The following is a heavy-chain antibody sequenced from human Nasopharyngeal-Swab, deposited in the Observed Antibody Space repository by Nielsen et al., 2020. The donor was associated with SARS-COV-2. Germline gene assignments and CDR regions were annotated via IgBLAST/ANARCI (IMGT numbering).Heavy chain of an antibody. CDR2: ISYDGSNK. D-gene: IGHD3-10*01. J-gene: IGHJ4*02. V-gene: IGHV3-30*18. CDR3: AKEAGEVYYYGSGSYDY. Sequence: GGSLRLSCAASGFTFSSYGMHWVRQAPGKGLEWVAVISYDGSNKYYADSVKGRFTISRDNSKNTLYLQMNSLRAEDTAVYYCAKEAGEVYYYGSGSYDYWGQGTLVTVSS. CDR1: GFTFSSYG.